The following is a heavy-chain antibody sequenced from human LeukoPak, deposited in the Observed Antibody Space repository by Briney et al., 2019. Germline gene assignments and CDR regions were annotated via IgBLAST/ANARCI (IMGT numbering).Heavy chain of an antibody. CDR2: IFYSGST. V-gene: IGHV4-39*07. D-gene: IGHD3-22*01. CDR3: ARVGGITMIVVLITDAFDI. J-gene: IGHJ3*02. Sequence: SEALSLTCTVSSGSISTSNYYWGWVRQPPGKALEWIGNIFYSGSTYYSPSLKSRVTISVDTSKNQFSLKLSSVTAADTAVYYCARVGGITMIVVLITDAFDIWGQGTMVTVSS. CDR1: SGSISTSNYY.